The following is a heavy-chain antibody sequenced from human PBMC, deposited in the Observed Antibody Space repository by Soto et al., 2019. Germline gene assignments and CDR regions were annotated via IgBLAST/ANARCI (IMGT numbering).Heavy chain of an antibody. CDR1: GGTFSSYA. D-gene: IGHD4-17*01. J-gene: IGHJ3*02. V-gene: IGHV1-69*13. CDR3: ATDYGGNSVFAFDI. Sequence: ASVKVSCKASGGTFSSYAISWVRQAPGQGLEWMGGIIPIFGTANYAQKFQGRVTITADESTSTAYMELSSLRSEDTAVYYCATDYGGNSVFAFDIWGQGTMVTVS. CDR2: IIPIFGTA.